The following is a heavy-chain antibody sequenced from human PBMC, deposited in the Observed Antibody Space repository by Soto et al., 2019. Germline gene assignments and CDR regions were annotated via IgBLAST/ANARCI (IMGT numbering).Heavy chain of an antibody. Sequence: PGGSLRLSCAASGFTVSSYSMNWVREAPGKGLEWVSYISSSSSTIYYADSVKGRFTISRDNAKNSLYLQMNSLRAEDTAVYYCARGRSHYDFWSGYYTEEDYYYYMDVWGKGTTVTVSS. CDR1: GFTVSSYS. J-gene: IGHJ6*03. V-gene: IGHV3-48*01. CDR3: ARGRSHYDFWSGYYTEEDYYYYMDV. D-gene: IGHD3-3*01. CDR2: ISSSSSTI.